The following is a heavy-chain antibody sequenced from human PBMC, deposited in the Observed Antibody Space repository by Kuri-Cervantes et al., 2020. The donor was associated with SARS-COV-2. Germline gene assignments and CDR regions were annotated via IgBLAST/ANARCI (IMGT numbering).Heavy chain of an antibody. D-gene: IGHD5-12*01. V-gene: IGHV1-24*01. CDR1: GYTLTELS. CDR3: ARDPGSGYDYGFDY. CDR2: FDPEDGET. Sequence: ASVKVSCEVSGYTLTELSMHWVRQAPGKGLEWMGGFDPEDGETIHAQKFQGRVTMTEDTSTDTAYMELSSLRSDDTAVYYCARDPGSGYDYGFDYWGQGTLVTVSS. J-gene: IGHJ4*02.